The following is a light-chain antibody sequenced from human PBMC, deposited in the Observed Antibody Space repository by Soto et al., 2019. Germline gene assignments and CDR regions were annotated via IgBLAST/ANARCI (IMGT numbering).Light chain of an antibody. V-gene: IGKV3-11*01. CDR2: DAS. CDR3: QQRSNWPPLT. CDR1: QSVSSY. J-gene: IGKJ4*01. Sequence: EIVLTQSPATLSLSPGERATLSCRASQSVSSYLAWYQQKPGQAPSLLIYDASNRATGIPARFSGSGSGTDFTLTISSPEPEDFAVYYCQQRSNWPPLTFGGGTKVDIK.